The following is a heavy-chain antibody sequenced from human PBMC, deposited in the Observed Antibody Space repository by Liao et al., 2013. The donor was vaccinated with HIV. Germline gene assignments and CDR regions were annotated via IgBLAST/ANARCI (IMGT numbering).Heavy chain of an antibody. D-gene: IGHD3-22*01. Sequence: QLQLQESGPGLVKPSETLSLTCTVSGGSISSSSYYWGWIRQPPGKGLEWIGSIYYSGSTYYNPSLKSRVTISVDTSKNQFSLKLSSVTAADTAVYYCARDGSPRDYYDSSGYYYVWYFDLWGRGTLVTVSS. CDR2: IYYSGST. CDR3: ARDGSPRDYYDSSGYYYVWYFDL. V-gene: IGHV4-39*07. CDR1: GGSISSSSYY. J-gene: IGHJ2*01.